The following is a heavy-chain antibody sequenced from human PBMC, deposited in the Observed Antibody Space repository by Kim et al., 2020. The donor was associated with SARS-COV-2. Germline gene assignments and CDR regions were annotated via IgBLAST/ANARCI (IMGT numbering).Heavy chain of an antibody. D-gene: IGHD6-13*01. CDR3: ARTGYSSSWIDY. CDR1: GGSISSSNW. J-gene: IGHJ4*02. V-gene: IGHV4-4*02. Sequence: SETLSLTCAVSGGSISSSNWWSWVRQPPGKGLEWIGEIYHSGSTNYNPCLKSRVTISVDKSKNQFSLKLSSVTAADTAVYYCARTGYSSSWIDYWGQGTLVTVSS. CDR2: IYHSGST.